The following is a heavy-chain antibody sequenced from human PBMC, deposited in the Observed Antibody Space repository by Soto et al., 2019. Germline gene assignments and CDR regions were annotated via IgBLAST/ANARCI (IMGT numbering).Heavy chain of an antibody. J-gene: IGHJ4*02. V-gene: IGHV1-69*01. CDR1: GGTFSSYA. CDR3: ARGGFAVRDGYN. D-gene: IGHD5-12*01. Sequence: QVQLVQSGAEVKKPGSSVKVSCKAAGGTFSSYAISWVRQSPGQGLEWMGGIIPIVGTANYAQKFQGRVRITADESTSTAYMELISLRSEDTAVYYCARGGFAVRDGYNWGQGTLVTVSS. CDR2: IIPIVGTA.